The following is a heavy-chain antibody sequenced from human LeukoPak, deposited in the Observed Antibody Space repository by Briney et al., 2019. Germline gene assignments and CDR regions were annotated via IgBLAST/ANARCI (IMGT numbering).Heavy chain of an antibody. CDR1: GFTFDIYS. CDR3: ARADYGDYYPDY. Sequence: GSLRLSCAASGFTFDIYSMNWVRQPPGKGLEWIGEINHSGSTNYNPSLKSRVTISVDTSKNQFSLKLSSVTAADTAVYYCARADYGDYYPDYWGQGTLVTVSS. V-gene: IGHV4-34*01. J-gene: IGHJ4*02. D-gene: IGHD4-17*01. CDR2: INHSGST.